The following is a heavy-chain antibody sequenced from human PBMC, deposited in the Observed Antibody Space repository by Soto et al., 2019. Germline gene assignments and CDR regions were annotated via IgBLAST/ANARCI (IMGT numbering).Heavy chain of an antibody. CDR1: GGTFSNSA. V-gene: IGHV1-69*12. Sequence: QVQLVQSGAEVKKPGSSVTVSCKASGGTFSNSAISWMRQAPGQGLEWMGGIIPIFPTPDYGQKFQGRVTITADESISTSYLELSRLRSEDRAVYYCTRDEDRQEIFGNYYYGMKVGSQGTTVTV. D-gene: IGHD3-16*01. CDR3: TRDEDRQEIFGNYYYGMKV. CDR2: IIPIFPTP. J-gene: IGHJ6*02.